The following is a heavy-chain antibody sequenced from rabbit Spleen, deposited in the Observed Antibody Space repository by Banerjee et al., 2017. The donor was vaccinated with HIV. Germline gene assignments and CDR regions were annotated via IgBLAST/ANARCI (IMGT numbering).Heavy chain of an antibody. Sequence: QQQLEESGGDLVKPGGTLTLTYTASGFTFSSYWMSWVRQAPGKGLEWIACLDGGWSGSTYYANWAKGRFTISKTSSTTVTLQMTSLTAADTATYFCARDGGGVIGWNFGWRGPGTLVTVS. V-gene: IGHV1S45*01. J-gene: IGHJ2*01. CDR2: LDGGWSGST. D-gene: IGHD4-1*01. CDR1: GFTFSSYW. CDR3: ARDGGGVIGWNFGW.